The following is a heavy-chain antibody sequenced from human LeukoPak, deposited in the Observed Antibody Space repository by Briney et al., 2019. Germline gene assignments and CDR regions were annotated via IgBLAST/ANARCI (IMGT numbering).Heavy chain of an antibody. CDR3: AKMRFFDNWFDP. CDR2: ISYDGSNK. V-gene: IGHV3-30*18. D-gene: IGHD5-24*01. J-gene: IGHJ5*02. CDR1: GFTFSSYG. Sequence: PGRSVRLSCAASGFTFSSYGMHWVRQAPGKGLEGVAVISYDGSNKYYADSVKGRFTISRDNSKNTLYLQMNSLRAEDTAVYYCAKMRFFDNWFDPWGQGTLVTVSS.